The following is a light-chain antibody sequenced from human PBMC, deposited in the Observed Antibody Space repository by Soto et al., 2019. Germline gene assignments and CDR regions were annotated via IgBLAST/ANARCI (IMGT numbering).Light chain of an antibody. CDR2: GAS. Sequence: EIVMTQSPATLSVSPGERAILSCRASQSVSTNLGWYQQKPGQAPRLLIFGASTRATGIPARFSGSGSGTELTLTISSLQSEDSAVYYCKQYNNWPPFTFGQGTRLEIK. CDR1: QSVSTN. J-gene: IGKJ5*01. CDR3: KQYNNWPPFT. V-gene: IGKV3-15*01.